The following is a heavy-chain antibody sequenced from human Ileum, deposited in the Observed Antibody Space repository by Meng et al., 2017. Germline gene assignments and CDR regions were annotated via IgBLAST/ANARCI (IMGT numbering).Heavy chain of an antibody. CDR1: GGTFSSYA. J-gene: IGHJ5*02. V-gene: IGHV1-69*05. CDR2: IIPIFGTA. CDR3: ARASGYSSGWDNWFDP. Sequence: QVQVVQSGAEVKKPGSSVKVPCKASGGTFSSYAISWVRQAPGQGLEWMGGIIPIFGTANYAQKFQGRVTITTDESTSTAYMELSSLRSEDTAVYYCARASGYSSGWDNWFDPWGQGTLVTVSS. D-gene: IGHD6-19*01.